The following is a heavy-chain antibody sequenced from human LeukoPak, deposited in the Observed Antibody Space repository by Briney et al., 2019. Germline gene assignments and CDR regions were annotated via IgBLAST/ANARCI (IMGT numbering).Heavy chain of an antibody. D-gene: IGHD6-13*01. CDR1: GGTFSSYA. Sequence: SVKVSCKASGGTFSSYAISWVRQAPGQGLEWMGGIIPIFGTANYAQKFQGRVTITTDESTSTAYMELSSLRSEDTAVYYCARDFGYSSSWYEDYYYYGMDVWGQGTTVTVSS. CDR3: ARDFGYSSSWYEDYYYYGMDV. J-gene: IGHJ6*02. CDR2: IIPIFGTA. V-gene: IGHV1-69*05.